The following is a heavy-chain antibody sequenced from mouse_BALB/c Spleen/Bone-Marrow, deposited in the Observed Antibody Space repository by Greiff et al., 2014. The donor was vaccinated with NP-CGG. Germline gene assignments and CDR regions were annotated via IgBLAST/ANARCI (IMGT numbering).Heavy chain of an antibody. J-gene: IGHJ3*01. V-gene: IGHV1-74*01. D-gene: IGHD2-3*01. Sequence: VQLQESGAELVRPGASVKLSCKASGHTFTSYWMNWVKQRPEQGLEWIGRIDPYDSETHYNQKFKDKAILTVDKSSSTAYMQLSSLTSEDSAVYYCASYDGYPWFAYWGQGTLVTVSA. CDR1: GHTFTSYW. CDR3: ASYDGYPWFAY. CDR2: IDPYDSET.